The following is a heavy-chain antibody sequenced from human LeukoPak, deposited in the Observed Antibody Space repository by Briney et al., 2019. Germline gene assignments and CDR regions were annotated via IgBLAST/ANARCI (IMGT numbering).Heavy chain of an antibody. CDR3: ASGITMVRGPTDYYGMDV. CDR1: GFIFSSYA. V-gene: IGHV3-33*08. CDR2: IWYDGSNK. J-gene: IGHJ6*04. Sequence: GGSLRLSCAASGFIFSSYAMHWVRQAPGKGLEWVAVIWYDGSNKYYADSVKGRFTISRDNSKNTLYLQMNSLRAEDTAVYYCASGITMVRGPTDYYGMDVWGKGTTVTVSS. D-gene: IGHD3-10*01.